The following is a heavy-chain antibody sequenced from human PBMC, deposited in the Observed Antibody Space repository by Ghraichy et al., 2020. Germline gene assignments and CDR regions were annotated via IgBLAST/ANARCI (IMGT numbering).Heavy chain of an antibody. CDR3: ARSNYDFWSGYYSPEYFQH. J-gene: IGHJ1*01. V-gene: IGHV3-74*01. CDR1: GFTFSSYW. D-gene: IGHD3-3*01. CDR2: INSDGSST. Sequence: GGSLRLSCAASGFTFSSYWMHWVRQAPGKGLVWVSRINSDGSSTSYADSVKGRFTISRDNAKNTLYLQMNSLRAEDTAVYYCARSNYDFWSGYYSPEYFQHWGQGTLVTVSS.